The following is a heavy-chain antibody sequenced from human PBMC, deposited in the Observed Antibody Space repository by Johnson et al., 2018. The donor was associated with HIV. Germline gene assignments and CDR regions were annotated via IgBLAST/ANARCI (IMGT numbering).Heavy chain of an antibody. V-gene: IGHV3-30*04. D-gene: IGHD3-22*01. CDR3: ARERVWYYDSSGDVAFDI. J-gene: IGHJ3*02. Sequence: QVQLVESGGGVVQPGRSLRLSCAASGFTFSSYAMHWVRQAPGKGLEWVAVISYDGSNKYSADSVKGRFTISRDNSKNTLYLEMNSLRAEDTAVYYCARERVWYYDSSGDVAFDIWGQGTMVTVSS. CDR1: GFTFSSYA. CDR2: ISYDGSNK.